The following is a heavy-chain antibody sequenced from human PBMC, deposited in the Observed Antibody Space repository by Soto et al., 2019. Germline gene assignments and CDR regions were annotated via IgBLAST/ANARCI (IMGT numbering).Heavy chain of an antibody. CDR2: INHSGST. V-gene: IGHV4-34*01. D-gene: IGHD2-8*01. Sequence: SETLSLTCAVYGGSFSGYYWSWIRQPPGKGLEWIGEINHSGSTNYNPSLKSRVTISVDTSKNQFSLKLSSVTAAYTAVYYCARQDIVLMVYANDYWGQGTLVTVSS. J-gene: IGHJ4*02. CDR1: GGSFSGYY. CDR3: ARQDIVLMVYANDY.